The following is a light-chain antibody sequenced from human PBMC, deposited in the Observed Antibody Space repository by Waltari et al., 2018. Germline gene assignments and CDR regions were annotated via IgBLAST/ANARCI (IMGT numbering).Light chain of an antibody. V-gene: IGLV1-44*01. J-gene: IGLJ3*02. CDR3: AAWDDSLNGRWV. CDR1: ASNIGNNV. Sequence: QSVLTQPPSASGTPGQGVTISCSGGASNIGNNVVNWYQQVPGKATKLFIDRGDRRPAGVPDRFSGAKAGTSASLAISGLQSEDEADYYCAAWDDSLNGRWVFGGGTKVTVL. CDR2: RGD.